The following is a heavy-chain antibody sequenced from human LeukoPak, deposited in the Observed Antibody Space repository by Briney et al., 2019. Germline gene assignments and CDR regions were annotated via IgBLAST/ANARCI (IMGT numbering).Heavy chain of an antibody. D-gene: IGHD2-21*02. CDR3: ARTDDAFHI. V-gene: IGHV4-34*01. CDR1: GGSFSGYY. J-gene: IGHJ3*02. Sequence: SETLSLTCAVYGGSFSGYYWSWIRQPPGKGLEWIGEINHSRSTNYNPSLKSRVTISVDTSKNQFSLKLSSVTTADTAMYYCARTDDAFHIWGHGTTVTVSS. CDR2: INHSRST.